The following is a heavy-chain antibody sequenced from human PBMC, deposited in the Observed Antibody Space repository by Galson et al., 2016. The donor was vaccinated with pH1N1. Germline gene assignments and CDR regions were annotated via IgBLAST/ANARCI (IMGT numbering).Heavy chain of an antibody. CDR3: ARERYYDFWSGYWDS. V-gene: IGHV4-61*01. D-gene: IGHD3-3*01. Sequence: ETLSLTCNVSGASVRSGSYYWSWIRQPPGKGLEWIGYIFYSGRTKHNPPLKSRVTITIDTSKTQFSLMLTSVTAADTAVYYCARERYYDFWSGYWDSWGQGTLFTVSS. J-gene: IGHJ5*01. CDR1: GASVRSGSYY. CDR2: IFYSGRT.